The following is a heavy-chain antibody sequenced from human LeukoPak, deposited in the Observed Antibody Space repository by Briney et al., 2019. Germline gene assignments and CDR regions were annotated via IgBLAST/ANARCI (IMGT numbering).Heavy chain of an antibody. Sequence: SETLSLTCAVYGGSFSGYYWSWIRQPPGKGLEWIGEINHSGSTNYNPSLKSRVTISVDTSKNQFSLKLSSVTAADTAAYYCARARIVVVVAATRLGGWFDPWGQGTLVTVSS. D-gene: IGHD2-15*01. V-gene: IGHV4-34*01. J-gene: IGHJ5*02. CDR3: ARARIVVVVAATRLGGWFDP. CDR2: INHSGST. CDR1: GGSFSGYY.